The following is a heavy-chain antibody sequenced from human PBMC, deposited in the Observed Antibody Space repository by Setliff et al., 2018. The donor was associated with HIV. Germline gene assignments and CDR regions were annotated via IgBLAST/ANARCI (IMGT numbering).Heavy chain of an antibody. CDR3: AVGGYGDSLVDP. Sequence: ASVKVSCKASGYTFTSYFLHWVRQAPGQGLEWMGIINPNDGATTYAQKFEGRVTMTSDTSTNTVYMELSSLRSEDTAVYYCAVGGYGDSLVDPWGQGTLVTVSS. J-gene: IGHJ5*02. CDR1: GYTFTSYF. D-gene: IGHD4-17*01. CDR2: INPNDGAT. V-gene: IGHV1-46*01.